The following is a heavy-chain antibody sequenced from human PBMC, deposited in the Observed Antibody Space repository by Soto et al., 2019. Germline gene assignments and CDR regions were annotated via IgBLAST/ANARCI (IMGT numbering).Heavy chain of an antibody. CDR2: VHYDGTKK. V-gene: IGHV3-33*01. CDR3: ARETSYDFWSGPQTMDV. Sequence: SGGSLRLSCAPSGFTFSSYVMHWVRQAPGKGLEWVAVVHYDGTKKYYADSVRGRFTISRGNSENILYLQMNSLRPDDTAVYFCARETSYDFWSGPQTMDVWGQGTTVTVSS. J-gene: IGHJ6*02. CDR1: GFTFSSYV. D-gene: IGHD3-3*01.